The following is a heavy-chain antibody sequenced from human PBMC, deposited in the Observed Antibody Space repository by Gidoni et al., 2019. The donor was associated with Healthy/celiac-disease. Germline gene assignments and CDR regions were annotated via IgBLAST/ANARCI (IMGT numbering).Heavy chain of an antibody. J-gene: IGHJ3*02. V-gene: IGHV1-46*01. CDR1: GYTFTSYY. D-gene: IGHD2-15*01. CDR2: INPSGGST. Sequence: QVQLVQSGAEAKKPGASVKVSCKASGYTFTSYYMHWVRQAPGQGLEGMGIINPSGGSTSYAQKFQGRVTMTRDTSTSTVYMELSSLRSEDTDVYYCAREDIVVVVAATKGADAFDIWGQGTMVTVSS. CDR3: AREDIVVVVAATKGADAFDI.